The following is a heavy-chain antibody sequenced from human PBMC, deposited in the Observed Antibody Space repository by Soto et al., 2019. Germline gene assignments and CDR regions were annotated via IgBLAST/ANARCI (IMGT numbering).Heavy chain of an antibody. D-gene: IGHD2-8*01. CDR2: IYYSGST. V-gene: IGHV4-39*01. J-gene: IGHJ5*02. CDR3: ARLGYCTNGVCYPPRFDP. CDR1: GGSISSSSYY. Sequence: SETLSLTCTVSGGSISSSSYYWGWIRQPPGKGLEWIGSIYYSGSTYYNPSLKSRVTISVDTSKNQFSLKLSSVTAADTAVYYCARLGYCTNGVCYPPRFDPWGQGTLVTVSS.